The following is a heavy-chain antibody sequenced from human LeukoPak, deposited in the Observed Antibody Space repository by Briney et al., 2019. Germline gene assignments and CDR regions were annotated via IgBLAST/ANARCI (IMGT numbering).Heavy chain of an antibody. D-gene: IGHD2-2*02. Sequence: PSETLSLTCTVSGGSISSGGYYWSWIRQHPGKGLEWIGYIYYSGSTYSNPSLKSRVTISVDTSKNQFSLNLSSVTAADTAVYYCARYCSSTNCYKGGFDPWGRGTLVTVSS. CDR2: IYYSGST. J-gene: IGHJ5*02. V-gene: IGHV4-31*03. CDR3: ARYCSSTNCYKGGFDP. CDR1: GGSISSGGYY.